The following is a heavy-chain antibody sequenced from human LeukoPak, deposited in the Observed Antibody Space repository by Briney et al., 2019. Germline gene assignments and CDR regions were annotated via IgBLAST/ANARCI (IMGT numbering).Heavy chain of an antibody. V-gene: IGHV3-7*01. CDR1: GFTFSSYG. CDR3: ASQSYARFDP. J-gene: IGHJ5*02. Sequence: GGSLRLSRAASGFTFSSYGMHWVRQTPGKGLEWVGNIQPDGSEHYPVDSVKGRFTISRDNARNSLFLQMNSLRVEDTAVYYCASQSYARFDPWGQGTLVTVSS. D-gene: IGHD3-16*01. CDR2: IQPDGSEH.